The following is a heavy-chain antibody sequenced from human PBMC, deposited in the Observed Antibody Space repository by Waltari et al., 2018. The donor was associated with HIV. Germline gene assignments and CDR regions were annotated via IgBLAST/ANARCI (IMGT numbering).Heavy chain of an antibody. D-gene: IGHD3-10*01. Sequence: EVQLVQSGAEVKKPGASLRISCTSSAYSFTSYWIACVRQMPGKGLEWMGIIYPGDSDTKYSPSFQGQVTISADKSITTAYLQWRSLEASDSAIYYCARLGSYGSGSRPFFFDYWGQGTLVTVSS. CDR3: ARLGSYGSGSRPFFFDY. V-gene: IGHV5-51*03. CDR1: AYSFTSYW. CDR2: IYPGDSDT. J-gene: IGHJ4*02.